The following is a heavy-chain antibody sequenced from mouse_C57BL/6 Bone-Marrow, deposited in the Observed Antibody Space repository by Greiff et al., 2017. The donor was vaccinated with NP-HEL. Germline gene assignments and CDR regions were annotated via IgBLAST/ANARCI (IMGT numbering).Heavy chain of an antibody. D-gene: IGHD1-1*01. J-gene: IGHJ2*01. V-gene: IGHV1-55*01. Sequence: QVQLQQPGAELVKPGASVKMSCKASGYTFTSYWITWVKQRPGQGLEWIGDIYPGSGSTNYNEKFKSKATLTVDTSSSTAYMQLSSLTSEDSAVYYGARGYYGSYYFDCWGQGTTLTVSS. CDR1: GYTFTSYW. CDR3: ARGYYGSYYFDC. CDR2: IYPGSGST.